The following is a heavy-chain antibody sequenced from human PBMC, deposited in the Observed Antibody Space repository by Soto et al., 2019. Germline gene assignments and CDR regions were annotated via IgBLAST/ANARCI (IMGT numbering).Heavy chain of an antibody. V-gene: IGHV4-31*03. CDR1: GGSISGGYY. J-gene: IGHJ6*02. CDR2: IYYSGST. Sequence: QVQLQESGPGLVKPSQTLSLTCTVSGGSISGGYYWSWIRQHPGKGLEWIGYIYYSGSTYYNPSLKSRVTISVDTSKNQFSLKLSSVTAADTAVYYCAREDKHYYYGMDVWGQGTTVTVSS. CDR3: AREDKHYYYGMDV.